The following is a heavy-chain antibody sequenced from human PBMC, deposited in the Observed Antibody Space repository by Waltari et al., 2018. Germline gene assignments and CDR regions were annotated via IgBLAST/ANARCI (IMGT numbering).Heavy chain of an antibody. Sequence: EVQLVESGGGLIQPGGSLRLSCAASGFTVSSNYMSWVRQAPGKGLEWVSVIYSGGSTYDADSVKGRFTISRDNSKNTLYLQMNSLRAEDTAVYYCARSKRDDYIWGSPFDYWGQGTLVTVSS. CDR1: GFTVSSNY. CDR3: ARSKRDDYIWGSPFDY. CDR2: IYSGGST. D-gene: IGHD3-16*01. V-gene: IGHV3-53*01. J-gene: IGHJ4*02.